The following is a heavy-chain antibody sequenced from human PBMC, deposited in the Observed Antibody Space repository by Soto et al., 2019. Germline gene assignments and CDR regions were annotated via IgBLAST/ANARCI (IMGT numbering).Heavy chain of an antibody. CDR3: ARLYTSGWYRYQDY. CDR1: GFTFDDNA. CDR2: INWKSDI. Sequence: GGSLRLSCAVSGFTFDDNAMHWVRQAPEKGLEWVSGINWKSDIGYADSVKGRFTISRDNAENSLYLQMNSLRAEDTAVYYCARLYTSGWYRYQDYWGQGT. J-gene: IGHJ4*02. V-gene: IGHV3-9*01. D-gene: IGHD6-19*01.